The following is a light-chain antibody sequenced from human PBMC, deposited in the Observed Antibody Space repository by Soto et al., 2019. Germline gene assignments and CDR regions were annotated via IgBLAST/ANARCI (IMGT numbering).Light chain of an antibody. CDR3: QQYGSSLGVT. Sequence: EIVLTQSPGTLSLSPGERATLSCRASQSVSSSYLAWYQQKPGQAPRLLIYGASSRATGIPDRFSGSGSGTDFTLPISRLETEDFAVYHCQQYGSSLGVTFGGGTKVDIK. J-gene: IGKJ4*01. V-gene: IGKV3-20*01. CDR2: GAS. CDR1: QSVSSSY.